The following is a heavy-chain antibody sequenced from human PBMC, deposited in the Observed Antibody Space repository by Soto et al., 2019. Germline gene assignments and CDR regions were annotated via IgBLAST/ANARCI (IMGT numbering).Heavy chain of an antibody. CDR2: IYYSGST. CDR1: GGSISSYY. D-gene: IGHD1-26*01. J-gene: IGHJ4*02. Sequence: QVQLQESGPGLVKPSETLSLTCTVSGGSISSYYWSWIRQPPGKGLEWIGYIYYSGSTNYNPSLXSXVXISXDTSKNQFSLKLSSVTAADTAVYYCARRYGSAIDYWGQGTLVTVSS. CDR3: ARRYGSAIDY. V-gene: IGHV4-59*08.